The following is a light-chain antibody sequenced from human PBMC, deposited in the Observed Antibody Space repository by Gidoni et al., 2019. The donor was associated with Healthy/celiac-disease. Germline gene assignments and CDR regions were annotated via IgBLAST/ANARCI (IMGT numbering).Light chain of an antibody. CDR2: YDS. V-gene: IGLV3-21*04. CDR1: NIGIKS. Sequence: SYVLTQPPSVSVAPGNTARITCGGNNIGIKSVHWYQQKPGQAPVLVIYYDSDRPSGIPERFSGSNSGNTATLTISRVEAGDEADYYCQVWDSSSDHVVFGGGTKLTVL. CDR3: QVWDSSSDHVV. J-gene: IGLJ2*01.